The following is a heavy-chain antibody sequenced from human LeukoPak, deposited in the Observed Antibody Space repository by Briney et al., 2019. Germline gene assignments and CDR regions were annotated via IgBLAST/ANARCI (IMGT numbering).Heavy chain of an antibody. D-gene: IGHD5-18*01. CDR3: AKGDVDTAMVLPYFDY. J-gene: IGHJ4*02. CDR2: ITWDGGNT. V-gene: IGHV3-43D*03. Sequence: GGSLRLSCAASGFTFDDYAMHWVRQAPGRGLEWVSLITWDGGNTYYADSVKGRFTISRDNAKNSLYLQMNSLRAEDTALYYCAKGDVDTAMVLPYFDYWGQGTLVTVSS. CDR1: GFTFDDYA.